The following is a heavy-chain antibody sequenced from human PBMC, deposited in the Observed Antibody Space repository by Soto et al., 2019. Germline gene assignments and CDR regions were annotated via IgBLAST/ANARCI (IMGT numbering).Heavy chain of an antibody. V-gene: IGHV1-18*01. CDR1: GYTFTSYG. CDR2: ISAYNGNT. D-gene: IGHD2-2*02. Sequence: QVQLVQSGAEMKKPGASVKVSCKASGYTFTSYGISWVRQAPGQGLEWMGWISAYNGNTNYAQKLQGRVTMTTDTSTSTVYMELRSLRSDDTTVYYCARVVPAAIGYYGIDVWGQGTTVTVSS. CDR3: ARVVPAAIGYYGIDV. J-gene: IGHJ6*02.